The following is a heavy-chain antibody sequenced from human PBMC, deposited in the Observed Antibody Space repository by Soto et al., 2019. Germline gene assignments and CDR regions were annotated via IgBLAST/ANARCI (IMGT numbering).Heavy chain of an antibody. J-gene: IGHJ5*02. D-gene: IGHD3-3*01. CDR3: ARAEWSYDFWSGFDP. Sequence: LRLSCAASGFTFSSYWMSWVRQAPGKGLEWVANIKQDGSEKYYVDSVKGRFTISRDNAKNSLYLQMNSLRAEDTAVYYCARAEWSYDFWSGFDPWGQGTLVTVSS. CDR1: GFTFSSYW. CDR2: IKQDGSEK. V-gene: IGHV3-7*03.